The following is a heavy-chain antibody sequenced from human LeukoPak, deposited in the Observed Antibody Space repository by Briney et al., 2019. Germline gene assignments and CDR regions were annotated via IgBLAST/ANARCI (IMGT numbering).Heavy chain of an antibody. D-gene: IGHD6-19*01. CDR2: ISYDGSNK. V-gene: IGHV3-30*04. CDR1: GFTFSSYA. Sequence: GRSLRLSCAASGFTFSSYAMHWVRQAPGKGLEWVAVISYDGSNKYYADSVKGRFTISRDNSKNTLYLQMNSLRAEDTAVYYCASRPGYSSGYCDHWGRET. J-gene: IGHJ4*02. CDR3: ASRPGYSSGYCDH.